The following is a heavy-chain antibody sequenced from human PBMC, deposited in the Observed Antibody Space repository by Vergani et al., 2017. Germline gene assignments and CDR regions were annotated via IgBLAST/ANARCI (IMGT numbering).Heavy chain of an antibody. CDR2: IKQDGSEK. Sequence: EVQLLESGGGLVQPGGSLRLSCAASGFTFSSYWMSWVRQAPGKGLEWVANIKQDGSEKYYVDSVKGRFTISRDNSKNTLYLQMNSLRAEDTAVYYCAREEGGYDYGYYFDYWGQGTLVTVSS. CDR1: GFTFSSYW. V-gene: IGHV3-7*01. J-gene: IGHJ4*02. D-gene: IGHD5-12*01. CDR3: AREEGGYDYGYYFDY.